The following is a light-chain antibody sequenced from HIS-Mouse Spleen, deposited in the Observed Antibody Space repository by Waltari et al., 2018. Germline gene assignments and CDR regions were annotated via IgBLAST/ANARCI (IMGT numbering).Light chain of an antibody. J-gene: IGLJ1*01. CDR1: SSDVGRVYF. Sequence: QSALTQPRSVSGSPGQSVTISCTGTSSDVGRVYFLSWYQPHPRKAPKRMIYDVIKRPSGVPDRFSGSKSGNTASLTISGLQAEDEADYYCCSYAGSYTYVFGTGTKVTVL. CDR2: DVI. CDR3: CSYAGSYTYV. V-gene: IGLV2-11*01.